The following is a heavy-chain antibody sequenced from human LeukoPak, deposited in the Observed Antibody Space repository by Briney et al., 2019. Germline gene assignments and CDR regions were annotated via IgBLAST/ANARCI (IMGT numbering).Heavy chain of an antibody. CDR3: ARPSFRTGSYFAH. V-gene: IGHV3-7*01. Sequence: GSLRLSCAASGFTFSTYWMGWVRQAPGKGLGWVANIEEYGNEIHYVGAGEGRFTISRDTTKTSLYLQMNSLRVEDTAVSYCARPSFRTGSYFAHWGQGTLVTVSS. D-gene: IGHD3/OR15-3a*01. J-gene: IGHJ4*02. CDR1: GFTFSTYW. CDR2: IEEYGNEI.